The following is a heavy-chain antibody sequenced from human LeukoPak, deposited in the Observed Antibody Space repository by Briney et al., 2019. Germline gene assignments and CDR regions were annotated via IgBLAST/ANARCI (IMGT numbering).Heavy chain of an antibody. CDR2: IYYSGST. Sequence: PSETLSLTCTVSGGSISSYYWSWIRQPPGKGLEWIGDIYYSGSTNYNPSLKSRVTISVDTSKNQFSLKLSSVTAADTAVYYCARAGGAITMVRGVTRFDPWGQGTLVTVSS. D-gene: IGHD3-10*01. V-gene: IGHV4-59*01. J-gene: IGHJ5*02. CDR3: ARAGGAITMVRGVTRFDP. CDR1: GGSISSYY.